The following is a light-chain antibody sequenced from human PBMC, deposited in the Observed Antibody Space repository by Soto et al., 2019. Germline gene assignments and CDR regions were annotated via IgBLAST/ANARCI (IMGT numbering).Light chain of an antibody. CDR3: QQYNKWYT. Sequence: EIVMTQSPATLSVSPGERATLSCRASQSVSSKLAWYQQKPGQAPRLLIYGTSTRDTGVPARFSGSGSGTDFTLTMSSLQSEDFAVYYCQQYNKWYTFGQGTKLEIK. CDR2: GTS. J-gene: IGKJ2*01. CDR1: QSVSSK. V-gene: IGKV3-15*01.